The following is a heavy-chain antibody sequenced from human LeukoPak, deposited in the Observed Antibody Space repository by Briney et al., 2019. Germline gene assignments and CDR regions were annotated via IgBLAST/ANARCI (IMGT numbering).Heavy chain of an antibody. Sequence: GRSLTLSCAASGFTFSDYDMHWVRQAPGKGLEWVAVISSDGSNKYYADSVKGRFTIPRDTSKNTLYLQMNSLRPEDTAVYYCAKNSDFDSSGLSPWGQGTMVTVSS. D-gene: IGHD3-22*01. CDR2: ISSDGSNK. J-gene: IGHJ5*02. CDR3: AKNSDFDSSGLSP. CDR1: GFTFSDYD. V-gene: IGHV3-30*18.